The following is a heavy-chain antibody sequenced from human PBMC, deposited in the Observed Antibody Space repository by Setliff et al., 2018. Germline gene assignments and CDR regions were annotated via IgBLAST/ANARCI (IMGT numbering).Heavy chain of an antibody. CDR2: IQKRGSTTT. CDR1: GDSISGYF. CDR3: ARDQFSSGWYGPPESYFDC. V-gene: IGHV4-59*01. D-gene: IGHD6-19*01. J-gene: IGHJ4*02. Sequence: SETLSLTCIVSGDSISGYFWSWIRQAPGKGLEWIGYIQKRGSTTTKYNPSLGSRISMSIDTSKNQFSLQLSSVSDGETAVYYCARDQFSSGWYGPPESYFDCWGQGTQVTVSS.